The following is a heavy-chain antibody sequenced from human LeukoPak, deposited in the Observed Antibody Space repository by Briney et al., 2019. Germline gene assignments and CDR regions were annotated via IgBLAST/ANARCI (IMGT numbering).Heavy chain of an antibody. J-gene: IGHJ4*02. CDR1: GFSFSSYG. Sequence: GGSLRLSCAGSGFSFSSYGMQWVRQAPGKGLEWMAFVRSDGSNKYYADSVKGRFTISRDNSKHTLHLQMNSLRAEDTAVYYCARILDSAWGELGYWGQGTLVTVSS. CDR2: VRSDGSNK. V-gene: IGHV3-30*02. CDR3: ARILDSAWGELGY. D-gene: IGHD6-19*01.